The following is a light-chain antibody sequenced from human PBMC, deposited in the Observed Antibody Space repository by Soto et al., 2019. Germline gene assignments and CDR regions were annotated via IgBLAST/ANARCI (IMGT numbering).Light chain of an antibody. CDR3: SSFTRSSTVI. CDR1: SSDVGSYNR. J-gene: IGLJ2*01. CDR2: EVS. V-gene: IGLV2-18*02. Sequence: QSVLTQPPSVSGSPGQSVTISCAGTSSDVGSYNRVSWYQQRPGTAPKLMIYEVSNRPSGVPDRFSGSKSGNTASLTVSGLQAEDEADYYCSSFTRSSTVIFGGGTKVTVL.